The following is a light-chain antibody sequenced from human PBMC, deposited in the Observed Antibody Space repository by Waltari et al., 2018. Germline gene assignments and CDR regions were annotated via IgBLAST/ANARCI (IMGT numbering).Light chain of an antibody. CDR1: SRDVGRYNF. J-gene: IGLJ2*01. Sequence: QSALTQPASVSGSPGQSITISCTGSSRDVGRYNFVSWYQQHPGKAPKPMIFDVTDRPSGVSDRFSGSKSGNTASLTISGLQPEDEADYYCSSHTTSSTLVFGGGTRVTVL. CDR3: SSHTTSSTLV. V-gene: IGLV2-14*03. CDR2: DVT.